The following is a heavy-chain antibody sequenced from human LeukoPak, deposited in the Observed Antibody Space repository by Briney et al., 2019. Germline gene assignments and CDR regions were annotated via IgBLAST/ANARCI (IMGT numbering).Heavy chain of an antibody. J-gene: IGHJ3*02. V-gene: IGHV3-23*01. CDR2: ISGSGGST. CDR1: GFTFSSYA. Sequence: GGSLRLSCAASGFTFSSYAMSWVRQAPGKGLEWVSAISGSGGSTYYADSVKGRFTISRDNSKNTLYLQMNSLRAEDTAVYYCARDSPKEVRGVIRRGPDAFDIWGQGTMVTVSS. D-gene: IGHD3-10*01. CDR3: ARDSPKEVRGVIRRGPDAFDI.